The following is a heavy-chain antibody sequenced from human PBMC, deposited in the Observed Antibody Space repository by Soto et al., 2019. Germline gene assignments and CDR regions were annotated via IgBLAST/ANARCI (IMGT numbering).Heavy chain of an antibody. CDR1: GGSVSSGSYY. J-gene: IGHJ4*02. CDR3: ARAELQRELAARLSFDF. D-gene: IGHD6-6*01. Sequence: QVQLQESGPGLVKPSETLSLTCTVSGGSVSSGSYYWNWIRQPPGKGLEWIGYIYYSGSTNYNPPLKSRVTISLDTSKNQFSLKLSSVTAADNAVYYCARAELQRELAARLSFDFWGQGTLVTVSS. V-gene: IGHV4-61*01. CDR2: IYYSGST.